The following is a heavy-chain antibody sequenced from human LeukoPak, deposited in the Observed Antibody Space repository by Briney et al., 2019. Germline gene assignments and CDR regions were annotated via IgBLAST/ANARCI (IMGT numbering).Heavy chain of an antibody. Sequence: SETLSLTCAVSGGSFSSYYWSWIRQPPGKGLEWIGEINHSGSTNYNPSLKSRITISVDTSKNQFSLKLSSVTAADTAVYYCARDSTTVTLPFFDYWGQGTLVTVSS. J-gene: IGHJ4*02. CDR2: INHSGST. CDR1: GGSFSSYY. CDR3: ARDSTTVTLPFFDY. V-gene: IGHV4-34*01. D-gene: IGHD4-17*01.